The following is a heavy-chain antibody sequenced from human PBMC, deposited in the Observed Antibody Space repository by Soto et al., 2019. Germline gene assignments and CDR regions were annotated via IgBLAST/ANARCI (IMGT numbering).Heavy chain of an antibody. J-gene: IGHJ4*02. CDR3: ARARRDSGYSYYFDY. D-gene: IGHD5-12*01. Sequence: EVPLVESGGGLVQPGGSLRLSCAASGFTFTSYAIHWVRQAPGKGLEFVSSINSNGGTTYYANSVKGRFTISRDDSKKTLYLQMDSLRAEDMAVYYWARARRDSGYSYYFDYGGQGTLVTVSS. CDR1: GFTFTSYA. CDR2: INSNGGTT. V-gene: IGHV3-64*01.